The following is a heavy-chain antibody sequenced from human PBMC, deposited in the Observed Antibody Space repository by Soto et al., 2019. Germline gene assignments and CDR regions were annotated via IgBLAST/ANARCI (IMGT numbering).Heavy chain of an antibody. V-gene: IGHV1-8*01. Sequence: QVQLVQSGAEVKKPGASVKVSCKASGYTFTSYDINWVRQATGQGREWMGWMNPNSCNTGYAQKFQGRVTMTRNTSISTAYMELSSLRSEDTVVYYCARGGFQVTATIAANWFDPWGQGTLVTVSS. CDR3: ARGGFQVTATIAANWFDP. CDR2: MNPNSCNT. D-gene: IGHD2-21*02. CDR1: GYTFTSYD. J-gene: IGHJ5*02.